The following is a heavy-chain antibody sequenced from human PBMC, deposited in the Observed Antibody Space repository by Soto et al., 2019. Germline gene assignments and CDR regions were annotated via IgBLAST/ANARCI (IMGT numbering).Heavy chain of an antibody. J-gene: IGHJ4*02. D-gene: IGHD3-3*01. CDR1: GGSISSGDYY. CDR2: IYYSGST. Sequence: PSETLSLTCTVSGGSISSGDYYWSWIRQPPGKGLEWIGYIYYSGSTYYNPSLKSRVTISVDTSKNQFSLKLCSVTAADTAVYYCASVDFWSVQIDYWGQGTLVTVSS. CDR3: ASVDFWSVQIDY. V-gene: IGHV4-30-4*01.